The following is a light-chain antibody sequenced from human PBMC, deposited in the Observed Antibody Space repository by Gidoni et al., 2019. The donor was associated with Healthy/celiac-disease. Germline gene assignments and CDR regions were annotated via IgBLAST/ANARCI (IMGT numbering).Light chain of an antibody. V-gene: IGLV3-1*01. CDR1: NMGDKY. J-gene: IGLJ1*01. CDR3: QAWDSSTLYV. Sequence: SYELTQPHSVSVSPGQTASITCSGDNMGDKYACWYPQKPGQFPVLFIYQDSKQPSGIPDRFSGSNAANTATLTISVTQSMDEADYYCQAWDSSTLYVFGTWTKVTVL. CDR2: QDS.